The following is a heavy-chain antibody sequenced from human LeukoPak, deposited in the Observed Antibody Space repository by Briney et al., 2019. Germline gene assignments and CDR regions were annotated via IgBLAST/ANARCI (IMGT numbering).Heavy chain of an antibody. CDR2: IKQDGSEK. V-gene: IGHV3-7*03. CDR3: VQEGPRGLAFDV. CDR1: GFTFSSDW. J-gene: IGHJ3*01. Sequence: PGGSLRLSCAASGFTFSSDWMNWVRQAPGEGLKWVANIKQDGSEKYYVDSVKGRFTISRDNAKNTLYLQMNSLRAEDSAVYYCVQEGPRGLAFDVWGQGTKVTVSS.